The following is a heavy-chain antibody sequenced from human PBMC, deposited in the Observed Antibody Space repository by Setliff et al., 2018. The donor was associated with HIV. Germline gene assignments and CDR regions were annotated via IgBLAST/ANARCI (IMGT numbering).Heavy chain of an antibody. CDR1: GGSISVNNYY. CDR2: VHKSGNS. D-gene: IGHD4-4*01. V-gene: IGHV4-39*02. Sequence: PSETLSLTCGVSGGSISVNNYYWAWVRQPPGKGLEWIGSVHKSGNSYYKPSLKSRATISVDTSENHFSLRLSSVTAADTAVYYCARLDYSNYYSYYIDVWGEGTMVTVSS. J-gene: IGHJ6*03. CDR3: ARLDYSNYYSYYIDV.